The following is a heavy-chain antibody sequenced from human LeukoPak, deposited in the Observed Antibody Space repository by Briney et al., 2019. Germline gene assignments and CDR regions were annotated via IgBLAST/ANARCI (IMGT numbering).Heavy chain of an antibody. CDR2: ISAYNGYT. Sequence: GASVKVSCKATGYTVTSYGISWVRQAPGQGPEWMGWISAYNGYTNYAQKFQGRVTMTTDTSTNTAYMELRSLRSDDTAVYYRARNGSGRYFLDYWGQGTLVTVSS. CDR3: ARNGSGRYFLDY. CDR1: GYTVTSYG. V-gene: IGHV1-18*01. D-gene: IGHD6-19*01. J-gene: IGHJ4*02.